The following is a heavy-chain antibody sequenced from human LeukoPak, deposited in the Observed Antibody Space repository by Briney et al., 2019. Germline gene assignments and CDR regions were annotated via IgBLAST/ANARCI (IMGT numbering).Heavy chain of an antibody. V-gene: IGHV4-61*02. J-gene: IGHJ4*02. Sequence: PSQTLSLTCTVSGGSISSGSYYWSWIRQPAGKGLEWIGRIYTSGSTNYNPSLKSRVTISVDTSKNQFSLKLSSVTAADTAVCYCATTEYDFWSGYHDYWGQGTLVTVSS. CDR1: GGSISSGSYY. CDR2: IYTSGST. D-gene: IGHD3-3*01. CDR3: ATTEYDFWSGYHDY.